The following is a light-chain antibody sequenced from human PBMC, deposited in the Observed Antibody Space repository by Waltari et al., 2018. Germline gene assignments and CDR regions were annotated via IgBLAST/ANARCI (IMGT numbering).Light chain of an antibody. V-gene: IGLV6-57*01. Sequence: NFMLTQHHSVSETPGKTVTISCPRRRGRIATNYVQGYHHRPGSFPTAVIYEDNQRPSGVPDRFSGSIDSPSNSASLTISGLKTEDEADYYCQSYDSSTQVWVFGGGTKLTVL. J-gene: IGLJ3*02. CDR2: EDN. CDR3: QSYDSSTQVWV. CDR1: RGRIATNY.